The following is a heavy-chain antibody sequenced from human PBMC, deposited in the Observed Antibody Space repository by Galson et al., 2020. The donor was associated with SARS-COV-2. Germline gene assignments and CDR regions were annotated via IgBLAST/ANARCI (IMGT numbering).Heavy chain of an antibody. CDR2: ISSSGSTI. J-gene: IGHJ4*02. V-gene: IGHV3-11*01. D-gene: IGHD3-10*01. CDR1: GFTFSDYY. Sequence: NSGGSLRLSCAASGFTFSDYYMSWIRQAPGKGLEWVSYISSSGSTIYYADSVKGRFTISRDNAKNSLYLQMNSLRAEDTAVYYCASRDYYGSWSYYIPPPVYWGQGTLVTVSS. CDR3: ASRDYYGSWSYYIPPPVY.